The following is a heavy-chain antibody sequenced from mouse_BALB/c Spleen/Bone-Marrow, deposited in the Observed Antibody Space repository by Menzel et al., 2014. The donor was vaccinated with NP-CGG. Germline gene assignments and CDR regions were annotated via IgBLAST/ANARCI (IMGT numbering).Heavy chain of an antibody. CDR2: INPESSTI. Sequence: EVQGVESGGGLVQPGGSLKLSCAVSGFDFSSYWMSWVRQAPGKGLEWIGEINPESSTINYTPSLKDKFIISRDNAKNTLYLQMSKVRSEDTALYYCARLGYYGMMAFWGQGTSVTVSS. CDR3: ARLGYYGMMAF. J-gene: IGHJ4*01. D-gene: IGHD1-1*01. V-gene: IGHV4-1*02. CDR1: GFDFSSYW.